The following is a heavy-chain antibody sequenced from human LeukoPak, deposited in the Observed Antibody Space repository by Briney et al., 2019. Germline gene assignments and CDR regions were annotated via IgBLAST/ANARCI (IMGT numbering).Heavy chain of an antibody. CDR2: ISWSGGTI. D-gene: IGHD3-16*01. CDR1: GFTFSDYY. CDR3: AKDTSRDLRGGNYFDN. J-gene: IGHJ4*02. V-gene: IGHV3-11*01. Sequence: GGSLRLSCAASGFTFSDYYMSWIRQAPGKGLEWVSGISWSGGTIGYADSVQGRFTISRDNAKKSLFLEMDFLRAEDTALYYCAKDTSRDLRGGNYFDNWGQGSLVTVSS.